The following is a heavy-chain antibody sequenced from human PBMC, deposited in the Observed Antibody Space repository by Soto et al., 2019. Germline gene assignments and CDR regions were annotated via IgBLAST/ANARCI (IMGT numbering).Heavy chain of an antibody. CDR1: GFTFSSYG. CDR2: ISYDGSNK. Sequence: LRLSCAASGFTFSSYGMHWVRQAPGKGLEWVAVISYDGSNKYYADSVKGRFTISRDNSKNTLYLQMNSLRAEDTAVYYCEWFGALRNYWGQGTLVTVSS. CDR3: EWFGALRNY. D-gene: IGHD3-10*01. J-gene: IGHJ4*02. V-gene: IGHV3-30*03.